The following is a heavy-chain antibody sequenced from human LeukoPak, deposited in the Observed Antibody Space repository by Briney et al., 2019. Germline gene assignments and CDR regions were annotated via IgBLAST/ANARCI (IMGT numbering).Heavy chain of an antibody. CDR2: ISSTGSFI. D-gene: IGHD4-17*01. Sequence: GGSLRLSCVASGFNLSTYSMNWVRQAPGKGLEWVSSISSTGSFIYYRDSVKGRFTISRDNAKNSLYLQMNSLRVEDTAVYYCARDSKDYGDYVDYWGQGTLVTVSS. J-gene: IGHJ4*02. CDR3: ARDSKDYGDYVDY. V-gene: IGHV3-21*01. CDR1: GFNLSTYS.